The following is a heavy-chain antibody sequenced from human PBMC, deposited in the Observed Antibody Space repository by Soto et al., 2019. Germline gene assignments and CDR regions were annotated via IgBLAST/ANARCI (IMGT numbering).Heavy chain of an antibody. J-gene: IGHJ4*02. Sequence: ASVKVSCKASGYTFTSYAMHWVRQAPGQRLEWMGWINAGNGNTKYSQKFQGRVTITRDTSASTAYMELSSLRSEDTAVYYCATDLLLCRGGSCYHFTTFVYWGQGTLVTVSS. CDR3: ATDLLLCRGGSCYHFTTFVY. CDR2: INAGNGNT. V-gene: IGHV1-3*01. D-gene: IGHD2-15*01. CDR1: GYTFTSYA.